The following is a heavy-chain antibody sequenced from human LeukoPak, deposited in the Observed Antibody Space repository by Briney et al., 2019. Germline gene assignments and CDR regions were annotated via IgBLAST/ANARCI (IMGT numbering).Heavy chain of an antibody. CDR1: GFTFSNAW. D-gene: IGHD2-2*01. CDR2: IKSKTDGGTT. CDR3: TTDGGRGYCSSTSCRILFDY. J-gene: IGHJ4*02. V-gene: IGHV3-15*01. Sequence: PGGSLRLSCAASGFTFSNAWMSRVRQAPGKGLEWVGRIKSKTDGGTTDYAAPVKGRFTISRDDSKNTLYLQMNSLKTEDTAVYYCTTDGGRGYCSSTSCRILFDYWGQGTLVTVSS.